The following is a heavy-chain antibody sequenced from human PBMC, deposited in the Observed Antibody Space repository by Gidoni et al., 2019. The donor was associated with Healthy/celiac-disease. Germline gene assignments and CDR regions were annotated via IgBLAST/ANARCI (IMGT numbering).Heavy chain of an antibody. CDR1: GYTFTGYY. D-gene: IGHD3-10*01. V-gene: IGHV1-2*02. CDR2: INPNSGGT. J-gene: IGHJ4*02. CDR3: ARPGYYGSGSYGY. Sequence: QVHLVQSGPEVKKPGASVKVSCTASGYTFTGYYMHWVRQAPGQGLEWMGWINPNSGGTNYAQKCQGRVTMTRDTSISTAYMELSRLRSDDTAVYYCARPGYYGSGSYGYWGQGTLVTVSS.